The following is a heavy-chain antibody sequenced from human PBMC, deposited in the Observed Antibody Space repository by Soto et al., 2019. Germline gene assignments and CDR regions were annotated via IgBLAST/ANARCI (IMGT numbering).Heavy chain of an antibody. J-gene: IGHJ5*02. D-gene: IGHD6-13*01. CDR1: GYTFTSYD. V-gene: IGHV1-8*01. Sequence: QVQLVQSGAEVKKPGASVKVSCKASGYTFTSYDINWVRQATGQGLEWMGWMNPNSGNTGYAQKFQGRVTMTRNTAICTAYMGLRSLRSGDTAVYYCAIRVWGQQLVNFDPWGPGTLVTVSS. CDR2: MNPNSGNT. CDR3: AIRVWGQQLVNFDP.